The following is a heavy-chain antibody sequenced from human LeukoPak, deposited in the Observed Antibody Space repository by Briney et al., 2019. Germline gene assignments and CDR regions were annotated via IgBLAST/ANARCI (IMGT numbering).Heavy chain of an antibody. V-gene: IGHV3-21*01. CDR2: ITSGSKYR. CDR1: KFAFNSYS. CDR3: ARDEETVAGLNGFDL. J-gene: IGHJ4*02. D-gene: IGHD6-19*01. Sequence: PGGALRLSCVASKFAFNSYSMNWFRQAPGKGREGVASITSGSKYRFYGDSVKGRFTISRDNAENSLFLQMNSLSAEDTGVYYCARDEETVAGLNGFDLWGQGTLVRVSS.